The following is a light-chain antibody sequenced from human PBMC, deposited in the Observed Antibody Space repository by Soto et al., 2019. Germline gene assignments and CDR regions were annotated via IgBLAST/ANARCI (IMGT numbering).Light chain of an antibody. Sequence: DIQMTQSPSTLSASVGDRVTITCRASQSISSWLAWYQQKPGKAPKLLIYDASSLESGVPSRFSGSGSGTDFPLTIRTFQPDDFAPYSAQKKNIYWPFGQGTRVNIK. J-gene: IGKJ1*01. V-gene: IGKV1-5*01. CDR1: QSISSW. CDR2: DAS. CDR3: QKKNIYWP.